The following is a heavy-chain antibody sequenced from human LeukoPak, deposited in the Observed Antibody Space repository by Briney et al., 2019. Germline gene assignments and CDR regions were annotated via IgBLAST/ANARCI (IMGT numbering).Heavy chain of an antibody. CDR2: INTAVGNP. V-gene: IGHV7-4-1*02. CDR1: GYTFTSYG. J-gene: IGHJ5*02. Sequence: ASVKVSCKASGYTFTSYGISWVRQAPGQGLEWMGYINTAVGNPTYAHDFTGRFLFSVDTSVRTAYLQITNLTADDTDLYYCASRTYSYGLSPWGQGTLVTVS. CDR3: ASRTYSYGLSP. D-gene: IGHD2-15*01.